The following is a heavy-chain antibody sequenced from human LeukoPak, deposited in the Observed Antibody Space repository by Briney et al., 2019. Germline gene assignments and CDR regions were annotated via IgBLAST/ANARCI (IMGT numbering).Heavy chain of an antibody. CDR3: AKDGDGSGNYYYMDV. J-gene: IGHJ6*03. D-gene: IGHD3-10*01. CDR2: ISSSSSYI. V-gene: IGHV3-21*04. CDR1: GFTFSSYS. Sequence: GGSLRLSCAASGFTFSSYSMNWVRQAPGKGLEWVSSISSSSSYIYYADSVKGRFTISRDNAKNSLYLQMNGLRAEDTALCYCAKDGDGSGNYYYMDVWGKGTTVTISS.